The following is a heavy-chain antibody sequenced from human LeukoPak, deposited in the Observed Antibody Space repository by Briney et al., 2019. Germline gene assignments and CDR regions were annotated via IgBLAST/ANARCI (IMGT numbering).Heavy chain of an antibody. CDR3: ARDHGGNSVHPFDP. CDR1: GGTFTSHA. J-gene: IGHJ5*02. V-gene: IGHV1-69*04. D-gene: IGHD4-23*01. CDR2: IIPTLGVA. Sequence: GASVKVSCKASGGTFTSHAISWVRQAPGQGLEWMGRIIPTLGVATYAQKFQGRVTMTRDTSTSTVYMELSSLRSEDTAVYYCARDHGGNSVHPFDPWGQGTLVTVSS.